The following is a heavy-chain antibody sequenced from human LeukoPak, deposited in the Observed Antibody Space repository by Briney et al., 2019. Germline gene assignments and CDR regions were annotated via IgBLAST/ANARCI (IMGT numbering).Heavy chain of an antibody. D-gene: IGHD6-19*01. V-gene: IGHV3-30*04. CDR2: ISYDGSNK. Sequence: GGSLRLSCAASGFTISSYAMHWVRQAPGKGLEWVAVISYDGSNKYYADSVKGRFTISRDNSKNTLYLQMNSLRAEDTAVYYCARDSSGWDYYFDYWGQGTLVTVSS. CDR1: GFTISSYA. CDR3: ARDSSGWDYYFDY. J-gene: IGHJ4*02.